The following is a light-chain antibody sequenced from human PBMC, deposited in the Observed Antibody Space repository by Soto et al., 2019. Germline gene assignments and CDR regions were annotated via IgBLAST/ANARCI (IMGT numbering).Light chain of an antibody. V-gene: IGKV3-20*01. CDR2: GAS. CDR3: QQYGTSPFT. J-gene: IGKJ3*01. Sequence: EIVLTQSPATLSVSPGERATPSCRASQSVSSSYLAWYQQKAGQAPRLLIYGASSRAAGIPDRFSGSGSGTDFTLTISRLEPEDFAVYYCQQYGTSPFTFGPGTKVDIK. CDR1: QSVSSSY.